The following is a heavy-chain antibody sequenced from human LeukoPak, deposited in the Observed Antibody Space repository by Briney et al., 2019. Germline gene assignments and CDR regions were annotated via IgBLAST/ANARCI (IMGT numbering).Heavy chain of an antibody. CDR2: IYYSGTT. CDR3: ARDRDGANSNWFDP. CDR1: GGSIGTYS. Sequence: SETLSLTCTVSGGSIGTYSWNWIRQPPGKGLEWIGYIYYSGTTNYNPSLKSRLTISIDTSKNQFSLKLTSLTAADTAMYYCARDRDGANSNWFDPWGQGTLVTVSS. D-gene: IGHD4-23*01. J-gene: IGHJ5*02. V-gene: IGHV4-59*12.